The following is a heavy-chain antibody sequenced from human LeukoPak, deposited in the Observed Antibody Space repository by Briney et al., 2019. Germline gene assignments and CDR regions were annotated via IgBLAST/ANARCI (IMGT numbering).Heavy chain of an antibody. CDR1: GGTFSSYA. CDR2: IIPILGIA. Sequence: GASVKVSCKASGGTFSSYAISWVRQAPGQGLEWMGRIIPILGIANYAQKFQGRVTITADKSTSTAYMELSSLRSEDTAVYYCARRSVGSSWLPFDYWGQGTLVTVSS. V-gene: IGHV1-69*04. J-gene: IGHJ4*02. D-gene: IGHD6-13*01. CDR3: ARRSVGSSWLPFDY.